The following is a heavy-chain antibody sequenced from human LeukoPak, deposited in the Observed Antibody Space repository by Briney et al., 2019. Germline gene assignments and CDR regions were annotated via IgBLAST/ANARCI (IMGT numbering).Heavy chain of an antibody. CDR2: ISSNGGST. J-gene: IGHJ4*02. Sequence: GGSLRLSCAASGFTFSSYAMHWVRQAPGKGLEYVSAISSNGGSTYYANSVKGRSTISRDNSKNTLYLQMGSLRAEDMAVYYCARRGFGYCSSTSCYGGSFDYWGQGTLVTVSS. CDR1: GFTFSSYA. CDR3: ARRGFGYCSSTSCYGGSFDY. D-gene: IGHD2-2*03. V-gene: IGHV3-64*01.